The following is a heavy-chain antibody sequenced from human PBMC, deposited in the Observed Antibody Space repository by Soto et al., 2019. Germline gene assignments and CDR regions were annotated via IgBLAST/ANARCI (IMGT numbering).Heavy chain of an antibody. J-gene: IGHJ3*02. V-gene: IGHV3-74*01. Sequence: EVQLVESGGGLVQPGGSLRLSCAASGFTFSSYWMHWVRQAPGKGLVWVSRINSDGSSTSYADSVKGRFTISRDNAKNTLYLQMNRLRAEDTAVYYCATSERWGAAAGVGAFDIWGQGTMVTVSS. CDR3: ATSERWGAAAGVGAFDI. D-gene: IGHD6-13*01. CDR2: INSDGSST. CDR1: GFTFSSYW.